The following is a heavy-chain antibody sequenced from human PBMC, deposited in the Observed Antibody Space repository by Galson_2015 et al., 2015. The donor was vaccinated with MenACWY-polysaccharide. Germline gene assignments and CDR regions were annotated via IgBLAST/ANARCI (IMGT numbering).Heavy chain of an antibody. V-gene: IGHV3-21*06. CDR2: ISSDSTYI. CDR1: ESILSTYS. J-gene: IGHJ4*02. CDR3: ARDSHYNTLDY. Sequence: SLRLSCAASESILSTYSMTWVRQAPGKGLEWVSSISSDSTYIYHADSVRGRFTISRDNALNSVYLQVGSLRAEDTAVYYCARDSHYNTLDYWGQGTLVAVSS. D-gene: IGHD1-1*01.